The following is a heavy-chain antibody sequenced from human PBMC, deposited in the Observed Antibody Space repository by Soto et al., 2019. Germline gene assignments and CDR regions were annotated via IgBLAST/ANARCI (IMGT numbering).Heavy chain of an antibody. CDR2: IYDSGST. D-gene: IGHD1-26*01. CDR3: ARGRSYSPS. J-gene: IGHJ5*02. V-gene: IGHV4-59*01. Sequence: QVQLQESGPGLVKPSETLSLTCTVSGGSISSFYWSWIRQPPGKGLEWIGWIYDSGSTDYNPSLKSRVTISVDTSKNQFSLKLSSVTAADTAVYYCARGRSYSPSWGQGTLVTVSS. CDR1: GGSISSFY.